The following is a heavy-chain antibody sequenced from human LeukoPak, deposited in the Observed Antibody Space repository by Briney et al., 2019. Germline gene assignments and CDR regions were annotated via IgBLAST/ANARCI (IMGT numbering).Heavy chain of an antibody. CDR2: ISGGGGST. CDR1: GFTFSTYT. CDR3: AKGGKWDVTPFDY. Sequence: PGGSLRLSCEASGFTFSTYTINWVRQAPGKGLEWVSTISGGGGSTYYADSVKGRFTISRDNSKNTLYLQVNSLRAEDTAVYYCAKGGKWDVTPFDYWGQGTLVTVSS. J-gene: IGHJ4*02. D-gene: IGHD1-26*01. V-gene: IGHV3-23*01.